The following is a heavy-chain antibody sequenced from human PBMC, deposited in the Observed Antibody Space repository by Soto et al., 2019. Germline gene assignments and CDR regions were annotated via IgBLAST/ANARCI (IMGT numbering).Heavy chain of an antibody. Sequence: PGGSLRLSCAASGFTFSSYGMHWVRQAPGKGLEWVAVISYDGSNKYYADSVKGRFTISRDNSKNTLYLQMNSLRAEDTAVYYCAKDVVLGATHGLGDYYYYGMDVWGQGTTVTVSS. J-gene: IGHJ6*02. V-gene: IGHV3-30*18. CDR1: GFTFSSYG. CDR2: ISYDGSNK. CDR3: AKDVVLGATHGLGDYYYYGMDV. D-gene: IGHD3-16*01.